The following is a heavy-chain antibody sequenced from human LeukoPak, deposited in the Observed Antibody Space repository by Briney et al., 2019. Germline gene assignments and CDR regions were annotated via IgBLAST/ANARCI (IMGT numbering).Heavy chain of an antibody. J-gene: IGHJ3*02. Sequence: HRASVKVSCKASGYTFTSYDINWVRQATGQGLEWMGWMNPNSGNTGYAQKFQGRVTITRNTSISTAYMELSSLRSEDTAVYYCARGLGFGGSYATDDAFDIWGQGTMVTVSS. CDR2: MNPNSGNT. D-gene: IGHD1-26*01. CDR1: GYTFTSYD. V-gene: IGHV1-8*03. CDR3: ARGLGFGGSYATDDAFDI.